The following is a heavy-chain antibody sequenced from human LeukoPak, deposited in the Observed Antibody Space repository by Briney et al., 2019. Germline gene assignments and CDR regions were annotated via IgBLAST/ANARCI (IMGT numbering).Heavy chain of an antibody. Sequence: ASVKVSCKASGYTFTSYDINWVRQATGQGLEWMGWMNPNSGNTGYAQKFQGRVTITRNTSISTAYMELSSLRSEDTAVYYCARAPRITMVRGFIYWFDPWGKGTLVTVSS. J-gene: IGHJ5*02. V-gene: IGHV1-8*03. D-gene: IGHD3-10*01. CDR2: MNPNSGNT. CDR1: GYTFTSYD. CDR3: ARAPRITMVRGFIYWFDP.